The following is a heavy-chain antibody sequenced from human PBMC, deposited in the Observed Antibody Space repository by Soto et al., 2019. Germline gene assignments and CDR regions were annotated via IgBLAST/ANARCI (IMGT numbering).Heavy chain of an antibody. D-gene: IGHD3-10*01. CDR3: ARARGSYYNFDY. V-gene: IGHV4-30-2*01. CDR1: GGSISSGGYS. J-gene: IGHJ4*02. CDR2: IYHSGST. Sequence: TLSLTCAVSGGSISSGGYSWSWIRQPPGKGLEWIGYIYHSGSTYYNPSLKSRVTMSVDRSKNQFSLKLSSVTAADTAVYYCARARGSYYNFDYWGQGTLVTVSS.